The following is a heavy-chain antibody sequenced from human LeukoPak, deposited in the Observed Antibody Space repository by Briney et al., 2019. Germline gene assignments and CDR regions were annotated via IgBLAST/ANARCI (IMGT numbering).Heavy chain of an antibody. V-gene: IGHV3-48*04. CDR3: ARDHIITVAAFDS. CDR2: ISSRSSTI. CDR1: GFSLSTYS. J-gene: IGHJ4*02. Sequence: PGGSLRLSCVASGFSLSTYSMNWVRLAPGKGLEWISYISSRSSTIYYADSVKGRFTVSRDNARNSLSLQMNSLRADDTAVYYCARDHIITVAAFDSWGQGTLVSVSS. D-gene: IGHD6-19*01.